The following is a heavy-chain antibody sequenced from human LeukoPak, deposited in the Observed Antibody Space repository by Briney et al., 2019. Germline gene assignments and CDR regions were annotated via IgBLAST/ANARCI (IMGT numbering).Heavy chain of an antibody. J-gene: IGHJ4*02. CDR1: GFTFSDHY. Sequence: GGSLRLSCAASGFTFSDHYMDWVRQAPGKGLEWVGRTRKKTNSYTTEYAASVKGRFSISRDDLENSLYLQMNSLKIEDTAVYYCARIAKGVGVDYWGQGTLVTVSS. CDR2: TRKKTNSYTT. D-gene: IGHD2-15*01. V-gene: IGHV3-72*01. CDR3: ARIAKGVGVDY.